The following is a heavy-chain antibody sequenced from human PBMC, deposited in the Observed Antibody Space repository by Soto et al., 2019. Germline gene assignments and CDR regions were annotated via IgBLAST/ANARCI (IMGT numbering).Heavy chain of an antibody. CDR2: ISAYNGNT. Sequence: AAVKVSCKACGCTFTSYGISWVRQAPGQGLEWMGWISAYNGNTNYAQKLQGRVTMTTDTSTSTAYMELRSLRSDDTAVYYCARALPPFFSGFQHWGQGTLVTGS. CDR3: ARALPPFFSGFQH. D-gene: IGHD3-3*02. V-gene: IGHV1-18*04. CDR1: GCTFTSYG. J-gene: IGHJ1*01.